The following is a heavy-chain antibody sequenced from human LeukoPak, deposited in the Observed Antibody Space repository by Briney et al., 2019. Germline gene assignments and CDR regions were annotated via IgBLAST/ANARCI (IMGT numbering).Heavy chain of an antibody. CDR3: ARGGRWLLSRVDY. J-gene: IGHJ4*02. D-gene: IGHD5-24*01. V-gene: IGHV3-21*01. CDR1: GFTFSSYS. Sequence: PGGSLRLSCAASGFTFSSYSMNWVRQAPGKGLEWVSSISSSSSYIYYADSVKGRVTISRDNAKNSLYLQMNSLRAEDTAVYYCARGGRWLLSRVDYWGQGTLVTVSS. CDR2: ISSSSSYI.